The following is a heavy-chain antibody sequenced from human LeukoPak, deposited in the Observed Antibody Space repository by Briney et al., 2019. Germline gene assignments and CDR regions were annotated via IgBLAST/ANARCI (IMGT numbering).Heavy chain of an antibody. CDR3: AKDLTRYGSGSYHDY. CDR2: ISGSGGST. J-gene: IGHJ4*02. V-gene: IGHV3-23*01. Sequence: PGGSLRLSCAASGFTFSSYAMSWVRQAPGKGLEWVSAISGSGGSTYYADSVKGRFTISRDNSKNTLYLQMNSLRAEDTAVYYCAKDLTRYGSGSYHDYWGQGTLVTVSS. CDR1: GFTFSSYA. D-gene: IGHD3-10*01.